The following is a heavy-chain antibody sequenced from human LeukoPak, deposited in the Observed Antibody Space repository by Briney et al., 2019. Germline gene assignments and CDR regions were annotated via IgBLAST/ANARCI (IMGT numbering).Heavy chain of an antibody. Sequence: SETQSLTCAVYVESFSGYYWSWIRQPPGKGREWRGEINHSGSTNYNPSLKSRVTISLDTSKNKFSLKLTSVTAADTAVYYCARGLDCSGGSCYRYYFDYWGQGTLVTVSS. D-gene: IGHD2-15*01. V-gene: IGHV4-34*01. CDR2: INHSGST. CDR1: VESFSGYY. CDR3: ARGLDCSGGSCYRYYFDY. J-gene: IGHJ4*02.